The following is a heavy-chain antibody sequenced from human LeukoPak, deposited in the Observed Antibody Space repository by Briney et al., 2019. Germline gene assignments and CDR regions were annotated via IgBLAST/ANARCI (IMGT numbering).Heavy chain of an antibody. Sequence: PGGSLRPSCAASGFTFSSYAMHWVRQAPGKGLEWVAVISYDGSNKYYADSVKGRFTISRDNSKNTLYLQMNSLRAEDTAVYYCAKTRGVRGVLISDAFDIWGQGTMVTVSS. D-gene: IGHD3-10*01. CDR1: GFTFSSYA. CDR2: ISYDGSNK. CDR3: AKTRGVRGVLISDAFDI. V-gene: IGHV3-30-3*02. J-gene: IGHJ3*02.